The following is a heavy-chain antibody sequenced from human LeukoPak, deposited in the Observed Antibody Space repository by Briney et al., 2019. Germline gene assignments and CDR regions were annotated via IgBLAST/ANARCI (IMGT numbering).Heavy chain of an antibody. Sequence: GGSLRLSCAASGFTFDDYAMHWVRQAPGKGLEWVSGISWSSGSIGYADSVKGRFTISRDNAKNSLYLQMNSLRAEDTALYYCAKDSSSWYGWFDPWGQGTLVTVSS. CDR2: ISWSSGSI. CDR3: AKDSSSWYGWFDP. CDR1: GFTFDDYA. V-gene: IGHV3-9*01. D-gene: IGHD6-13*01. J-gene: IGHJ5*02.